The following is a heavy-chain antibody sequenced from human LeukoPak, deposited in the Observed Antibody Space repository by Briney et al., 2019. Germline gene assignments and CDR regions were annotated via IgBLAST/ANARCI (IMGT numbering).Heavy chain of an antibody. CDR2: FHHSVST. CDR3: ACHSGWSGPSE. CDR1: GDSISSDKW. V-gene: IGHV4-4*02. J-gene: IGHJ4*02. Sequence: SETLSLTCAVSGDSISSDKWWSWVRQPPGKGLEYIGEFHHSVSTNYNPSLKSRLAISVDKSKNQFSLKLSSVTAADTAVYYCACHSGWSGPSEWGQGTLVTVSS. D-gene: IGHD6-19*01.